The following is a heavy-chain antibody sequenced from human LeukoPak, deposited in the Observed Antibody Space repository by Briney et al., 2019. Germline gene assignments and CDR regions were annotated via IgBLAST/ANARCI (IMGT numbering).Heavy chain of an antibody. D-gene: IGHD3-22*01. CDR1: GFTFSSYW. CDR2: INSDGSST. CDR3: ATNGGWLFLHRELDY. V-gene: IGHV3-74*01. Sequence: GGSLRLSCAASGFTFSSYWMHWVRQAPGKGLVWVSRINSDGSSTSYADSVKGRFTISRDNSKNTLYLQMNSLRAEDTAVYYCATNGGWLFLHRELDYWGQGTLVTVSS. J-gene: IGHJ4*02.